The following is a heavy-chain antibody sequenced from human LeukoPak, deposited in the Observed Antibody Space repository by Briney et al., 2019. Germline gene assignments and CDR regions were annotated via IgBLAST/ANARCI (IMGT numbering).Heavy chain of an antibody. Sequence: PGGSLRLSCVASGFTFSTYAMIWVRQAPGKGLEWVSAISNTGDNTYYADSVKGRFTISRDNSKNTLYLQMNSLRAEDTAVYYCAKNTVVVPAAPDYWGQGTLVTVSS. D-gene: IGHD2-2*01. V-gene: IGHV3-23*01. CDR3: AKNTVVVPAAPDY. CDR2: ISNTGDNT. CDR1: GFTFSTYA. J-gene: IGHJ4*02.